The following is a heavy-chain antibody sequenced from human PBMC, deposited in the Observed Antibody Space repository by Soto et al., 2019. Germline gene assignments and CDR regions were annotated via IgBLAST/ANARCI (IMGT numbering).Heavy chain of an antibody. CDR3: AKASVAVAGSYYYMDV. V-gene: IGHV3-23*01. D-gene: IGHD6-19*01. J-gene: IGHJ6*03. CDR1: GFTFSSYD. Sequence: GGSLRLSCAASGFTFSSYDMSWVSQAPGKGLEWVSAISGSGGSTYYADSVKGRFTISRDNSKNTLYLQMNSLRAEDTAVYYCAKASVAVAGSYYYMDVWGKGTTVTVSS. CDR2: ISGSGGST.